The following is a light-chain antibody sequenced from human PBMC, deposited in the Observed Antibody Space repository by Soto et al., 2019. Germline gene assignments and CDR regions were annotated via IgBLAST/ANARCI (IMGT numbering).Light chain of an antibody. V-gene: IGKV3-11*01. Sequence: EIVLTQSPAALPLSPGETATLSCRASQSLNNDLAWYQQKPGQAPRLLIYDASDRATGVPARFRGSGSGTDFTLTISSLDPEDFAVYYCQHRSNWPPYTFGQGTKLEI. CDR2: DAS. CDR1: QSLNND. J-gene: IGKJ2*01. CDR3: QHRSNWPPYT.